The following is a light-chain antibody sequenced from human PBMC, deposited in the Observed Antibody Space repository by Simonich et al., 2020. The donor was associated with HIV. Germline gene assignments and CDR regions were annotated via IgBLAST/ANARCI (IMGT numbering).Light chain of an antibody. V-gene: IGKV2-28*01. Sequence: DIVMTQSPLSLPVPPGEPAPISCRSSQSLLHSNGYNYLDWYLQKPGQSPQLLIYLGSNRASGVPDRFSGSGSGTDFTLKISRVEAEDVGVYYCMQALQTWTFGQGTKVEIK. CDR3: MQALQTWT. CDR1: QSLLHSNGYNY. CDR2: LGS. J-gene: IGKJ1*01.